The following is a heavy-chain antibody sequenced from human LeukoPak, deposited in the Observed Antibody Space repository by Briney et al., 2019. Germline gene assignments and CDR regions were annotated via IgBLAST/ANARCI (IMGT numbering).Heavy chain of an antibody. CDR2: IIHIFGTA. CDR1: GGTLSPYA. V-gene: IGHV1-69*05. Sequence: GASVKLCCKASGGTLSPYAISWGRQAAGPGLGWLGGIIHIFGTANNAHKFQGKVTITTDESTSTAYMELSSLRSEDTAVYYCARALVYNSSGYQPFDYWGQGTLVTVSS. D-gene: IGHD3-22*01. J-gene: IGHJ4*02. CDR3: ARALVYNSSGYQPFDY.